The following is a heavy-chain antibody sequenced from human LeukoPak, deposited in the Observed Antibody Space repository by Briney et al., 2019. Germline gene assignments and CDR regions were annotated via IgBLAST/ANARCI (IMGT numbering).Heavy chain of an antibody. CDR2: LHTSGST. D-gene: IGHD3-3*01. CDR1: GGSISSYY. Sequence: SETLSLTCTVSGGSISSYYWSWIRQPAGEGLEWIGRLHTSGSTHYNPSLKSRVTMSVDTSKNQFSLKLSSVTAADTAAYYCARQWGITINWFDPWGQGTLVTVSS. J-gene: IGHJ5*02. V-gene: IGHV4-4*07. CDR3: ARQWGITINWFDP.